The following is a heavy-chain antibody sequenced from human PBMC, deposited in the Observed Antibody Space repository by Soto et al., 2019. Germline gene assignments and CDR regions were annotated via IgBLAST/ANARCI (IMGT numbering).Heavy chain of an antibody. CDR3: ARQPPVYSGSYYFDY. Sequence: GESLKISCKGSGYSFTSYWIGWVRQMPGKGLEWMGIIYPGDSDTRYSPSFQGQVTISADKSISTAYLQWSSLKASDTAMYYCARQPPVYSGSYYFDYWGQGTLVTVSS. J-gene: IGHJ4*02. V-gene: IGHV5-51*01. CDR1: GYSFTSYW. D-gene: IGHD1-26*01. CDR2: IYPGDSDT.